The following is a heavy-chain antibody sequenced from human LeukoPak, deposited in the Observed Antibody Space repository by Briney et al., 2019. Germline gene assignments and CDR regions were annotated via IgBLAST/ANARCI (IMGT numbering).Heavy chain of an antibody. D-gene: IGHD3-22*01. CDR3: ARSYYDSSGYYDY. CDR2: IHYSGST. Sequence: SETLSLTCTVSGGSISSLIYYWGWIRQPPGKGLEWIGSIHYSGSTYYNPSLKSRVTISVDRSKNQFSLKLSSVTAADTAVYYCARSYYDSSGYYDYWGQGTLVTVSS. J-gene: IGHJ4*02. V-gene: IGHV4-39*07. CDR1: GGSISSLIYY.